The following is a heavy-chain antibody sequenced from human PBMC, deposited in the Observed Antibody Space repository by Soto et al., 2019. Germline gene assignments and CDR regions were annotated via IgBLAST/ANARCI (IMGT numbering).Heavy chain of an antibody. CDR1: GLSVSNYW. CDR2: IKSKKDGGTT. Sequence: GGSLRLSCAASGLSVSNYWMHWVRQTPGKGLVWVSRIKSKKDGGTTDYAAPVKGRFTISRDDSKNTLYLQMNSLKTEDTAVYYCTTSYGSGSYYIPTAYWGQGTLVTVS. J-gene: IGHJ4*02. V-gene: IGHV3-15*07. CDR3: TTSYGSGSYYIPTAY. D-gene: IGHD3-10*01.